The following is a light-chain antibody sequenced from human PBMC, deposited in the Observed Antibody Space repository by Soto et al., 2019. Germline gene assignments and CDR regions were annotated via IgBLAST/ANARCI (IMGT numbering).Light chain of an antibody. V-gene: IGKV3-20*01. Sequence: EIVLTQSPGTLSLSPGERATLSCRASQSINNIYFAWYQQKPGQAPRLLIYGVSSRATGIPDRFSGSGSGTDFTLTISRLEPEDFAVYYCQQYGSSPRTFGQGTKVDI. CDR2: GVS. J-gene: IGKJ1*01. CDR3: QQYGSSPRT. CDR1: QSINNIY.